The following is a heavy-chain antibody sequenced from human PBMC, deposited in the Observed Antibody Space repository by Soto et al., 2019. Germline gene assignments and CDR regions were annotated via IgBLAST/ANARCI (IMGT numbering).Heavy chain of an antibody. J-gene: IGHJ5*02. CDR3: AGVCPGIAAAGRGSRWFDP. CDR2: IHYSGST. D-gene: IGHD6-13*01. CDR1: GGCISSYY. Sequence: SETLSLTCTVCGGCISSYYWSWSRQPRGKGLEWLGSIHYSGSTNYNPSLKSRVTRSVDRSKSQFYLKLSSVTAADTAVYYCAGVCPGIAAAGRGSRWFDPLGQGTLGTASS. V-gene: IGHV4-59*01.